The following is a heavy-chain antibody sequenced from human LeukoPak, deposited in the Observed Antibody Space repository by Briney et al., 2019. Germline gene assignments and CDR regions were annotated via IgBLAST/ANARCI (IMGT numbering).Heavy chain of an antibody. CDR2: IYTSGST. V-gene: IGHV4-4*07. D-gene: IGHD2-15*01. CDR1: GGSISSYY. CDR3: ARDYCSGGSCYVGY. J-gene: IGHJ4*02. Sequence: SETLSLTCTVSGGSISSYYWSWIRQPAGKGLEWIGRIYTSGSTNYNPSLKSRVTMSVDTSKNQFSLKLSSETAADTAVYYCARDYCSGGSCYVGYWGQGTLVTVSS.